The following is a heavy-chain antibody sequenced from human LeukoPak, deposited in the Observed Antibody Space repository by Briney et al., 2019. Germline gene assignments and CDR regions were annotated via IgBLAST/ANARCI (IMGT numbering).Heavy chain of an antibody. CDR2: INPSGGST. CDR1: GYTFTSYY. Sequence: GASVKVSCKASGYTFTSYYMHWVRQAPGQGLEWMGIINPSGGSTSYAQKFQGRVTMTRDMSTSTVYMELSSLRSEDTAVYYCARDREYCSSTSCYPAYFDYWGQGTLVTVSS. CDR3: ARDREYCSSTSCYPAYFDY. V-gene: IGHV1-46*01. D-gene: IGHD2-2*01. J-gene: IGHJ4*02.